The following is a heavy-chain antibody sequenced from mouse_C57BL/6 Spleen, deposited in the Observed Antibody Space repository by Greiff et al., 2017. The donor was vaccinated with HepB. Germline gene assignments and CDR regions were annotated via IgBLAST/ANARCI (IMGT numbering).Heavy chain of an antibody. D-gene: IGHD1-1*01. J-gene: IGHJ1*03. CDR1: GFTFTDYY. V-gene: IGHV7-3*01. Sequence: EVHLVESGGGLVQPGGSLSLSCAASGFTFTDYYMSWVRQPPGKALEWLGFIRNKANGYTTEYSASVKGRFTISRDNSQSILYLQMNALRAEDSATYYCARSTTVVATPWYFDVWGTGTTVTVSS. CDR2: IRNKANGYTT. CDR3: ARSTTVVATPWYFDV.